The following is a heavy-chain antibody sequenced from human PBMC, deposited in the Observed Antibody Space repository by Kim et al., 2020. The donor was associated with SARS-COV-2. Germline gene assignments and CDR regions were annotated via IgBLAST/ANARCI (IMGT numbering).Heavy chain of an antibody. CDR2: IYYSGST. J-gene: IGHJ4*02. V-gene: IGHV4-39*07. CDR1: GGSISSSSYY. CDR3: ARRTGEYPFDY. Sequence: SETLSLTCTVSGGSISSSSYYWGWIRQPPGKGLEWIGSIYYSGSTYYNPSLKSRVTISVDTSKNQFSLKLSSVTAADTAVYYCARRTGEYPFDYWGQGTLVTVSS. D-gene: IGHD7-27*01.